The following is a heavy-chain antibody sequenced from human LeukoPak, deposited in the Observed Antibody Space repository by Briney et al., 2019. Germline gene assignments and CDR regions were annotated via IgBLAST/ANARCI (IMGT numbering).Heavy chain of an antibody. Sequence: GGSLRLSCEVSGFTFSSYHMNWVRQAPGKGLEWVSSIGSSGSYIYYADSLTGRFTISRDNAKNSLYLQMNSLRAEDTALYHCARGSLRYFDWTDGWFDPWGQGTLVTVSS. D-gene: IGHD3-9*01. J-gene: IGHJ5*02. CDR1: GFTFSSYH. CDR2: IGSSGSYI. V-gene: IGHV3-21*04. CDR3: ARGSLRYFDWTDGWFDP.